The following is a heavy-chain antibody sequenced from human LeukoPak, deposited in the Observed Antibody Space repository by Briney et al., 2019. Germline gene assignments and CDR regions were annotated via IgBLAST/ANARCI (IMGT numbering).Heavy chain of an antibody. CDR2: INPSGGST. J-gene: IGHJ4*02. V-gene: IGHV1-46*01. CDR3: ARGGSSWNDPLDPDY. D-gene: IGHD1-1*01. Sequence: ASVKVSCKASGYTFTSYYMHWVRQAPGQGREWMGIINPSGGSTSYAQKFQGRVTMTRDTSTSTVYMELSSLRSEDTAVYYCARGGSSWNDPLDPDYWGQGTLVTVSS. CDR1: GYTFTSYY.